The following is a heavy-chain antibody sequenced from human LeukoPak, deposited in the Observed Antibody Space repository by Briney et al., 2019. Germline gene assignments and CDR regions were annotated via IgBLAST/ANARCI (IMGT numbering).Heavy chain of an antibody. D-gene: IGHD3-3*01. J-gene: IGHJ3*02. V-gene: IGHV4-4*07. CDR2: IYAAET. CDR3: ARDLDWTRGAFDI. CDR1: GASISDYY. Sequence: SETLSLTCNVSGASISDYYWSWIRQSAGKGLEWIGRIYAAETDFNPSLKSRLTMSIDTSKNQFSLKLSSVTAADTAVYYCARDLDWTRGAFDIWGQGTMVTVSS.